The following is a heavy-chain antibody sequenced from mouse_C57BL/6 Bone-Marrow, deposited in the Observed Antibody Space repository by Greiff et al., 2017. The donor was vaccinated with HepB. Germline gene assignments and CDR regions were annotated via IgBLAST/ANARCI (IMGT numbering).Heavy chain of an antibody. CDR2: IDPENGDT. Sequence: VQLQQSGAELVRPGASVKLSCTASGFNIKDDYMHWVKQRPEQGLEWIGWIDPENGDTEYASKFQGKATITADTSSNTAYLQLSSLTSEDTAVYYCTTCLLWFAYWGQGTLVTVSA. CDR1: GFNIKDDY. V-gene: IGHV14-4*01. D-gene: IGHD2-10*01. CDR3: TTCLLWFAY. J-gene: IGHJ3*01.